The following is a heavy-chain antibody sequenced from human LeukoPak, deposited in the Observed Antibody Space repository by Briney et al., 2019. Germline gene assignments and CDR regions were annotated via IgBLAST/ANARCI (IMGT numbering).Heavy chain of an antibody. V-gene: IGHV1-46*01. CDR2: INPSGGST. CDR3: ARDRPPMITFGGVIVDY. Sequence: ASVKVSCKASGYTFTSYYMHWVRQAPGQGLEWMGIINPSGGSTSYAQKFQGRLTMTTDTSTSTAYMELRSLISDDTAVYYCARDRPPMITFGGVIVDYWGQGTLVTVSS. J-gene: IGHJ4*02. D-gene: IGHD3-16*02. CDR1: GYTFTSYY.